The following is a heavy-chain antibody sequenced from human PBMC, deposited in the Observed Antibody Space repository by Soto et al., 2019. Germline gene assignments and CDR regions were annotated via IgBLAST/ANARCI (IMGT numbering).Heavy chain of an antibody. CDR2: TYYRSRWYN. V-gene: IGHV6-1*01. Sequence: SQTLSLTCAISGYSVSSNSAAWNWIRQSPSRGLEWLGRTYYRSRWYNDYAVSVKSRITVNPDTSKNQFSLHLNSVTPEVTAVYFCAGCTSHHWDYIDVRDQDTSDAVS. J-gene: IGHJ6*03. CDR3: AGCTSHHWDYIDV. D-gene: IGHD2-8*01. CDR1: GYSVSSNSAA.